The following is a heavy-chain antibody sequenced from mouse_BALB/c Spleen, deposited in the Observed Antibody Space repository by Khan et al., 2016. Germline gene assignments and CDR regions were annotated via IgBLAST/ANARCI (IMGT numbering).Heavy chain of an antibody. CDR1: GFNIKDTY. CDR3: ASSGGDYGNYAWFAY. J-gene: IGHJ3*01. D-gene: IGHD2-1*01. Sequence: VQLQQSGAELVKPGASVKLSCTASGFNIKDTYMHWVKQRPEQGLEWIGRIDPANGNTKYDPKFQGKATITADTSSNTAYLQLSSLTSEDTAVYYSASSGGDYGNYAWFAYWGQGTLVTVSA. CDR2: IDPANGNT. V-gene: IGHV14-3*02.